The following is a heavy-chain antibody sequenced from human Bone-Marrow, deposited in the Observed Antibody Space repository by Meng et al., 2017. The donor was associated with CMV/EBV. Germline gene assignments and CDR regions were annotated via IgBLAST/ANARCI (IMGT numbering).Heavy chain of an antibody. D-gene: IGHD1-7*01. CDR3: AREAGLELQGTVGWFDP. CDR1: GGTFRSYA. J-gene: IGHJ5*02. CDR2: IIPILGIA. V-gene: IGHV1-69*10. Sequence: GGTFRSYAISWVRQAPGQGLEWMGGIIPILGIANYAQKFQGRVTITADKSTSTAYMELSSLRSEDTAVYYCAREAGLELQGTVGWFDPWGQGTLVTSPQ.